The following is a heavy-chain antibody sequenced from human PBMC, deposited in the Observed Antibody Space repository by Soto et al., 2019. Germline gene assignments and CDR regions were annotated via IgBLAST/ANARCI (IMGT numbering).Heavy chain of an antibody. V-gene: IGHV1-18*01. CDR2: ISTFNGET. D-gene: IGHD2-2*01. Sequence: ASVKVSCKASGYTFNTYGISWVRQAPGQGLEWMGWISTFNGETRYAQKFQARVTVTTDTSTTTGYMELRSLRSDDTAVYYCARDVGYCSSSTCLMDHWGQGTLVTVS. CDR1: GYTFNTYG. J-gene: IGHJ4*02. CDR3: ARDVGYCSSSTCLMDH.